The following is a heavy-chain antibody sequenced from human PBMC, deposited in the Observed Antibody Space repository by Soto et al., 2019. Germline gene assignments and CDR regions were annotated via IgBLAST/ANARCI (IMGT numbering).Heavy chain of an antibody. V-gene: IGHV3-7*03. Sequence: EVQLVESGGGLVQPGGSLRLSGAASGFTFSSYWMSWVRQAPGKGLEWVANIKQDGSEKYYVDSVKGRFTISRDNAKNSLYLQMNSLRAEDTAVYYCARGWRIAARPGGFDYWGQGTLVTVSS. D-gene: IGHD6-6*01. CDR3: ARGWRIAARPGGFDY. CDR2: IKQDGSEK. CDR1: GFTFSSYW. J-gene: IGHJ4*02.